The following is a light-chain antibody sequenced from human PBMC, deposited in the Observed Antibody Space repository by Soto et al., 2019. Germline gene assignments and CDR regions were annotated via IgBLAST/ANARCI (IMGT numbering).Light chain of an antibody. Sequence: QSALTQPASVSGSPGQSINISCTGTSSDVGGYNYVSWYQHHPGKAPKLIIYDVSNRPSGVSNPFSGSKSGNTASLTISGLQPEDEADYYFSSYTTSNTRQIVFGTGTKLTVL. CDR3: SSYTTSNTRQIV. CDR1: SSDVGGYNY. J-gene: IGLJ1*01. CDR2: DVS. V-gene: IGLV2-14*03.